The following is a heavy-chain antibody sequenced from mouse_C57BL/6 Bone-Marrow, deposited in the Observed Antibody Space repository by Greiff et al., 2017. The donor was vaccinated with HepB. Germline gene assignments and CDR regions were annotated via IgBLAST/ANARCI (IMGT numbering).Heavy chain of an antibody. CDR2: IDPSDSET. J-gene: IGHJ3*01. V-gene: IGHV1-52*01. CDR1: GYTFTSYW. D-gene: IGHD2-3*01. Sequence: VKLQQPGAELVRPGSSVKLSCKASGYTFTSYWMHWVKQRPIQGLEWIGNIDPSDSETHYNQKFKDKATLTVDKSSSTAYMQLSSLTSEDSAVYYCARVYDGYSLFAYWGQGTLVTVSA. CDR3: ARVYDGYSLFAY.